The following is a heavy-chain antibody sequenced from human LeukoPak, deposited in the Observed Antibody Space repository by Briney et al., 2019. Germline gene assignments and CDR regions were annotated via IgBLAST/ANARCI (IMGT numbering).Heavy chain of an antibody. CDR2: INPNSGGT. D-gene: IGHD1-26*01. CDR1: GYTFTGYY. J-gene: IGHJ4*02. CDR3: ARSSGSYDIDY. V-gene: IGHV1-2*02. Sequence: GAPVKVSCKASGYTFTGYYMHWVRQAPVQGLEWMGWINPNSGGTNYAQKFQGRVTMTRDTSISTAYMELSSLRSEDTAVYYCARSSGSYDIDYWGQGTLVTVSS.